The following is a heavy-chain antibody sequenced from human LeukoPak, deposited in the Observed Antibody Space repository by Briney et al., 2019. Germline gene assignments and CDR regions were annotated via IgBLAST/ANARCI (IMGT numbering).Heavy chain of an antibody. CDR1: GGTFSSYA. J-gene: IGHJ4*02. CDR3: ARVGINYYDSSGYYIYFDY. D-gene: IGHD3-22*01. CDR2: IIPIFGTA. Sequence: SVKVSCKASGGTFSSYAISWVRQAPGQGLEWMGGIIPIFGTADYAQKFQGRVTITADESTSTAYMELSSLRSEDTAVYYCARVGINYYDSSGYYIYFDYWGQGTLVTVSS. V-gene: IGHV1-69*13.